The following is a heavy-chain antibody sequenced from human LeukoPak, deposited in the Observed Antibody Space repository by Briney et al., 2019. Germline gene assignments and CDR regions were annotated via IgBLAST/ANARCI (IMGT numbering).Heavy chain of an antibody. CDR3: ARGTYCGGGSCYRMSGFDY. Sequence: GGSLRLSCAASGFTFSSYNMNWVRQAPGKGLEWVSYLSSSGSTIYYADSVKGRFTISRDNAKNSLYLQMNSLRDEDTAVYYCARGTYCGGGSCYRMSGFDYWGQGILVTVSS. CDR1: GFTFSSYN. J-gene: IGHJ4*02. D-gene: IGHD2-15*01. CDR2: LSSSGSTI. V-gene: IGHV3-48*02.